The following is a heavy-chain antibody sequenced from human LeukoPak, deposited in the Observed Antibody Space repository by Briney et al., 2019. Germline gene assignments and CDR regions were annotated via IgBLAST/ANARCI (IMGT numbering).Heavy chain of an antibody. Sequence: SETLSLTCTVSGYSISSGYYWGWIRQPPGKGLEWIGSIYHSGSTYYNPSLKSRVTMSVDTSKNQFSLKLSSVTAADTAVYYCARSGPPGGFDPWGQGTLVTVSS. D-gene: IGHD7-27*01. CDR3: ARSGPPGGFDP. CDR2: IYHSGST. V-gene: IGHV4-38-2*02. CDR1: GYSISSGYY. J-gene: IGHJ5*02.